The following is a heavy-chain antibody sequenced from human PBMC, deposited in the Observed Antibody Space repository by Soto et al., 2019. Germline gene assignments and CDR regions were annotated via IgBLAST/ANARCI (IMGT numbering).Heavy chain of an antibody. Sequence: EVQLVESGGGLVQPGRSLRLSCAASGFTFDDYAMHWVRQAPGKGLEWVSGISWSRGSIGYADSVKVKFTISRENAKNSLYLQMNSLRAEDTALYYCAKGGSGWYISPFDSWGQGTLVTVSS. V-gene: IGHV3-9*01. CDR1: GFTFDDYA. CDR3: AKGGSGWYISPFDS. J-gene: IGHJ4*02. CDR2: ISWSRGSI. D-gene: IGHD6-19*01.